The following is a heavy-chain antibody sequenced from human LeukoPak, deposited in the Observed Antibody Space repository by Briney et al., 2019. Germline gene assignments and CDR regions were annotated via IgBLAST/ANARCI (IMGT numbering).Heavy chain of an antibody. CDR3: ARGHYSPWDHCFDY. V-gene: IGHV3-7*01. J-gene: IGHJ4*02. D-gene: IGHD5-18*01. CDR2: IKQDGSEE. Sequence: GGSLRLSCAASGFSFSSYWMNWVRQAPGKGLEWVANIKQDGSEEYYVDSLKGRFTISRDNAKNSLYLQMNNLRADDTAAYYCARGHYSPWDHCFDYWGQGSLVTVSS. CDR1: GFSFSSYW.